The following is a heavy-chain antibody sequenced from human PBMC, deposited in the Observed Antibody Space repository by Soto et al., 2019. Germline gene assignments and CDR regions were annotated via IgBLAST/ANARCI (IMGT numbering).Heavy chain of an antibody. D-gene: IGHD6-19*01. CDR3: ARDPDTYRSGYYNWFDP. CDR1: GYSISSGYY. J-gene: IGHJ5*02. V-gene: IGHV4-38-2*02. CDR2: IYHSGST. Sequence: SETLSLTCAVSGYSISSGYYWGWIRQPPGKGLEWIGSIYHSGSTYYNPSLKGRVTISVDTSKNQFSLKLSSVTAADTAVYYCARDPDTYRSGYYNWFDPWGQGTLVTVSS.